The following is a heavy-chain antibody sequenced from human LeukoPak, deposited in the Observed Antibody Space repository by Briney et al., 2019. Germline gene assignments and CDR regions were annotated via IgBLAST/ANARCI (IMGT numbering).Heavy chain of an antibody. CDR1: GFTFSTYA. J-gene: IGHJ4*02. V-gene: IGHV3-23*01. D-gene: IGHD1/OR15-1a*01. Sequence: PGGSLRLSCEAFGFTFSTYAMSWVRQAPGKGLEWVSGISVSGGTTYYADSVKGRFTISRDDSKNTLYLQMNSLRAEDTAVYYCAKVTGTCFDYWGQGTLVTVSS. CDR2: ISVSGGTT. CDR3: AKVTGTCFDY.